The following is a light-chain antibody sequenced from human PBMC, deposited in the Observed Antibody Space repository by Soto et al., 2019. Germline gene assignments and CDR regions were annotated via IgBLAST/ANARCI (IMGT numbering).Light chain of an antibody. Sequence: QSVLTQPASVSGSPGQSITISCTGTSSDVGGYNYVSWYQQYPGKAPKVMIYDVTNRPSGVSNRFSGSRSGNTASLTISGLQAEDDADYYCCSFTTSSTYVFGTGTKLTVL. CDR2: DVT. V-gene: IGLV2-14*01. CDR1: SSDVGGYNY. J-gene: IGLJ1*01. CDR3: CSFTTSSTYV.